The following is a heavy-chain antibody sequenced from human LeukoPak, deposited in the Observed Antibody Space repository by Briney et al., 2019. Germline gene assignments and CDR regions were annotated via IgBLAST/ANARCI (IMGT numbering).Heavy chain of an antibody. J-gene: IGHJ4*02. V-gene: IGHV3-23*01. CDR3: ATVPPYCSSTSCYFVY. CDR2: ISGSGGST. CDR1: GFSVSTSY. D-gene: IGHD2-2*01. Sequence: PGGSLRLSCAASGFSVSTSYMSWVRQAPGKGLEWVSAISGSGGSTYYADSVKGRFTISRDNSKNTLYLQMNSLRAEDTAVYYCATVPPYCSSTSCYFVYWGQGTLVTVSS.